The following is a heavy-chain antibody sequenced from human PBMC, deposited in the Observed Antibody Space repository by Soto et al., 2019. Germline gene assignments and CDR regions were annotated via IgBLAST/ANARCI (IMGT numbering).Heavy chain of an antibody. CDR1: GGTFNTYA. D-gene: IGHD4-17*01. J-gene: IGHJ4*02. CDR2: VNPLSGAS. CDR3: ARGYGADYGRVGY. V-gene: IGHV1-69*13. Sequence: QVQLVQSGAEVKKPGSSVRVSCQASGGTFNTYAITWVRQAPGQGLEWVGGVNPLSGASHYAPKLQGRVTITVDNPTTTAYMELKNLTLADTAYYFCARGYGADYGRVGYLGQGTLGSVSS.